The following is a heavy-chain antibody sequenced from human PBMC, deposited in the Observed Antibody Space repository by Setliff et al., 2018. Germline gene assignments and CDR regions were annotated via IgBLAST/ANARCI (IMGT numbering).Heavy chain of an antibody. CDR3: ARQDNWNYVLRS. CDR1: GYTFTSYG. CDR2: MNPNSGNT. J-gene: IGHJ4*02. D-gene: IGHD1-7*01. V-gene: IGHV1-8*02. Sequence: ASVKVSCKASGYTFTSYGINWVRQATGQGLEWMGWMNPNSGNTGYAQKFQGRVTMTRNTSISTAYMELSSLRSEDTAVYYCARQDNWNYVLRSWGQGTLVTVSS.